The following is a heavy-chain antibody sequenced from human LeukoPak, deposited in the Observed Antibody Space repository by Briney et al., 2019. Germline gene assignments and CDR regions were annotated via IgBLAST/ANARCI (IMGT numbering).Heavy chain of an antibody. CDR1: GFTFSSYG. J-gene: IGHJ4*02. V-gene: IGHV3-30*18. D-gene: IGHD2-15*01. CDR2: ISYDGSNK. CDR3: AKGIIRYCSGGSCYVDYFDY. Sequence: GGSLRLSCAASGFTFSSYGMHWVRQAPGKGLEWVAVISYDGSNKYYADSVKGRFTISRDNSKNTLYLQMNSLRAEDTAVYYCAKGIIRYCSGGSCYVDYFDYWGQGTLVTVSS.